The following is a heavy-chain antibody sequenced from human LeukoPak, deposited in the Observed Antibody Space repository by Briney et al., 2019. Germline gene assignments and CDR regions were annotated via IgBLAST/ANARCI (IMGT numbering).Heavy chain of an antibody. CDR2: INPNSGGT. CDR3: ARESSKILGYYYYYMDV. D-gene: IGHD2-2*01. J-gene: IGHJ6*03. V-gene: IGHV1-2*02. CDR1: GYTFTSYG. Sequence: ASVKVSCKASGYTFTSYGISWVRQAPGQGLEWMGWINPNSGGTNYAQKFQGRVTMTRDTSISTAYMELSRLRSDDTAVYYCARESSKILGYYYYYMDVWGKGTTVTVSS.